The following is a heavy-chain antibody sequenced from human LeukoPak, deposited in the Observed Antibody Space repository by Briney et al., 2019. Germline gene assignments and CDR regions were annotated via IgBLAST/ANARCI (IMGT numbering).Heavy chain of an antibody. D-gene: IGHD2-2*02. CDR3: ARVPYVVVPAAIWNYYYMDV. V-gene: IGHV1-2*04. CDR1: GYTFTGYY. J-gene: IGHJ6*03. Sequence: ASVKVSCKASGYTFTGYYMHWVRQAPGQGLEWMGWINPNSGGTNYAQKFQGWVTMTRDTSISTAYMELSRLRSDDTAVYYCARVPYVVVPAAIWNYYYMDVWGKGTTVTVSS. CDR2: INPNSGGT.